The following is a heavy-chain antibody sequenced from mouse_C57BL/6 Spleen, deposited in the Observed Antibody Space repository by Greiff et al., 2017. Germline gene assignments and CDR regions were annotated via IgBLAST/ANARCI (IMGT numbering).Heavy chain of an antibody. J-gene: IGHJ4*01. V-gene: IGHV8-8*01. D-gene: IGHD2-5*01. Sequence: QVTLKESGPGILQPSQTLSLTCSFSGFSLSTFGMGVGWIRQPSGKGLEWLAHIWWDDDKSYNPALKSRLTISMDTSKNQVFLEIANVDTADTATYYGARRESYYSNYEGAMDYWGQGTSVTVSS. CDR1: GFSLSTFGMG. CDR3: ARRESYYSNYEGAMDY. CDR2: IWWDDDK.